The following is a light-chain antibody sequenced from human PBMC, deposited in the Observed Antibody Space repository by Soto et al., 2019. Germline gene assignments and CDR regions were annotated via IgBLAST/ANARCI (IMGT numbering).Light chain of an antibody. CDR1: QSVSSNY. CDR3: QKYVSAFT. CDR2: AAS. V-gene: IGKV3-20*01. Sequence: EIVLTQSPGTLSLSPGERATLSCRASQSVSSNYLAWYQHKPGQGPRILIYAASSRATGITDRFSGSGSGTDFTLTISRLEPEEFALYYVQKYVSAFTFGPGTKVEIK. J-gene: IGKJ3*01.